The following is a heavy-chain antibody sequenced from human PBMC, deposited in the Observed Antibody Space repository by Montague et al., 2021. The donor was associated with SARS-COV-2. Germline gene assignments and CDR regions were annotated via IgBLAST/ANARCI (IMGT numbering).Heavy chain of an antibody. V-gene: IGHV4-59*08. CDR2: IYYSGST. CDR3: AGGPAATYYYGMDA. D-gene: IGHD2-15*01. CDR1: GDSISNYY. Sequence: SETLSLTCTVSGDSISNYYWSWIRQPPGRGLEWIGYIYYSGSTNYNPSLKSRVTISVDTSKNQFSLKLSSVTAADTAVYYCAGGPAATYYYGMDAWGQGTTVTVSS. J-gene: IGHJ6*02.